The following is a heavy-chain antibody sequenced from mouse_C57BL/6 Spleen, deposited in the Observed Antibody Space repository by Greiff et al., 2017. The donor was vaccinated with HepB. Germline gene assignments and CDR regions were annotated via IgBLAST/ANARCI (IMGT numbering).Heavy chain of an antibody. CDR2: INPGSGGT. V-gene: IGHV1-54*01. D-gene: IGHD2-4*01. Sequence: QVQLQQSGAELVRPGTSVKVSCKASGYAFTNYLIEWVKQRPGQGLEWIGVINPGSGGTNYNEKFKGKATLTADKSSSTAYMQLSSLTSEDSAVYFCARGGLRPAMDYWGQGTSVTVSS. CDR3: ARGGLRPAMDY. CDR1: GYAFTNYL. J-gene: IGHJ4*01.